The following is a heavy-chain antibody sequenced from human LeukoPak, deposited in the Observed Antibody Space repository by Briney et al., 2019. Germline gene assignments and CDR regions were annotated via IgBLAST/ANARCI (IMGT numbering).Heavy chain of an antibody. D-gene: IGHD6-6*01. J-gene: IGHJ4*02. CDR1: GFNLNSYA. V-gene: IGHV3-30*02. CDR3: AKEYTPSSPLGELDS. CDR2: IRHDEANS. Sequence: GGSLRPSCAVSGFNLNSYAMHWVRQAPGKGLEWVAVIRHDEANSFYADSVQGRFTISRDTSKKLLYLQMNSLRVEDTAVYYCAKEYTPSSPLGELDSWGQGTLVTVSS.